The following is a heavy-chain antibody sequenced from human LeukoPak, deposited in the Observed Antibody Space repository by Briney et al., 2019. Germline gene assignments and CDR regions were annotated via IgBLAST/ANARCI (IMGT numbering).Heavy chain of an antibody. J-gene: IGHJ6*03. CDR1: GYTFTSYD. V-gene: IGHV1-8*01. CDR3: ALIAAAGHYYYYYYMDV. CDR2: MNPNSGNT. Sequence: ASVKVSCKASGYTFTSYDINWVRQATGQGLEWMGWMNPNSGNTGYAQKFQGRVTMTRNTSISTAYMELSSLRSEDTAVYYCALIAAAGHYYYYYYMDVWGKGTTVTVSS. D-gene: IGHD6-13*01.